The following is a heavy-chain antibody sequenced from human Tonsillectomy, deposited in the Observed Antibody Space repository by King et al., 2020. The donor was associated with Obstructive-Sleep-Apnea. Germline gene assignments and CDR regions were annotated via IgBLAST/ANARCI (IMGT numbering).Heavy chain of an antibody. D-gene: IGHD3-10*01. CDR2: ISYHGSNK. CDR3: AKDQGRYYGSGRPQSFFYGLDV. CDR1: GFTFNSYA. J-gene: IGHJ6*02. V-gene: IGHV3-30*18. Sequence: VQLVESGGGVVQPGRSLRLSCAASGFTFNSYAMHWVRQAPGKGLEWVAVISYHGSNKYNEDSVKGRFTISRDNSKNTLYLQMNSLRAEDTAVYYCAKDQGRYYGSGRPQSFFYGLDVWGQGTTVTVSS.